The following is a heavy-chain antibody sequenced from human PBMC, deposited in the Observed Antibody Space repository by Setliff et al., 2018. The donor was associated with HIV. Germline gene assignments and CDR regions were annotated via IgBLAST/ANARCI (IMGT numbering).Heavy chain of an antibody. CDR2: IAPSSGGI. Sequence: ASVKVSCKASGYTFTSYILHWVRQAAGQGLEWVGRIAPSSGGIHYAQKFQDRVTMTRDTSTSTVYMDLSRLGSEDTAVYYCAREFPGGTKGFDYWGQGTLVTVSS. J-gene: IGHJ4*02. CDR3: AREFPGGTKGFDY. V-gene: IGHV1-46*01. CDR1: GYTFTSYI. D-gene: IGHD1-1*01.